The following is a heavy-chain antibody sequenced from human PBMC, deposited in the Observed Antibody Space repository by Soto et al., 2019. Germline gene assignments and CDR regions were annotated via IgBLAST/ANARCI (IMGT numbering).Heavy chain of an antibody. Sequence: QVQLVESGGGVVQPGRSLRLSCAASVFTFDNYAMHWVRQAPGKGLEWVAVISYDGSNKYYADSVKGRFTISRDNSKNPLYLQMNSLRAEDTAVYYCARGSRITMVRGVIGGWNYFDYWGQGTLVTVSS. CDR2: ISYDGSNK. D-gene: IGHD3-10*01. CDR3: ARGSRITMVRGVIGGWNYFDY. CDR1: VFTFDNYA. V-gene: IGHV3-30-3*01. J-gene: IGHJ4*02.